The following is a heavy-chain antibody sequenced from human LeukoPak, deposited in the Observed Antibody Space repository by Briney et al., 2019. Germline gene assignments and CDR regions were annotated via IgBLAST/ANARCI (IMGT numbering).Heavy chain of an antibody. D-gene: IGHD6-13*01. J-gene: IGHJ3*02. CDR2: IYHSGST. V-gene: IGHV4-30-2*01. CDR1: GGSISSGGYS. CDR3: ARDLYSSSWYRRAFDI. Sequence: SETLSLTCAVSGGSISSGGYSWSWIRQPPGKGLEWIGYIYHSGSTYYNPSLKSRVTISVDRSKNQFSLKLSSVTAADTAVYYCARDLYSSSWYRRAFDIWGQGTMVTVSS.